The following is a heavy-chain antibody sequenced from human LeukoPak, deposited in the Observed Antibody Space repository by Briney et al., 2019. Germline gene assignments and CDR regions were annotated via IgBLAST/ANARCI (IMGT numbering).Heavy chain of an antibody. CDR2: INPNNGGT. V-gene: IGHV1-2*02. CDR3: AKRPSLRAPIAVAATGGY. CDR1: GDTFSDYY. D-gene: IGHD6-19*01. Sequence: GASVKVSCKASGDTFSDYYAHWVRQAPGQGLEWMGWINPNNGGTNYAQKFQGRVTMTRDTSISTAYMELSRLRSDDTAVYYCAKRPSLRAPIAVAATGGYWGQGTLVTVSS. J-gene: IGHJ4*02.